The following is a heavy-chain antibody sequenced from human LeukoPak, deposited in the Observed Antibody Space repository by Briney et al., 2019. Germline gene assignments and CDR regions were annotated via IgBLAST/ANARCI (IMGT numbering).Heavy chain of an antibody. CDR3: ARVDGGAAPGFGW. V-gene: IGHV3-21*01. Sequence: GGSLRLSCAASGFTFSGHNMNWVRQAPGKGLEWVSSISGSSTYIYYTDSVKGRFTISRDNAKNSLYLQLNSLRAEDTAVYFCARVDGGAAPGFGWWGQGTRVTVSS. D-gene: IGHD6-13*01. CDR1: GFTFSGHN. J-gene: IGHJ3*01. CDR2: ISGSSTYI.